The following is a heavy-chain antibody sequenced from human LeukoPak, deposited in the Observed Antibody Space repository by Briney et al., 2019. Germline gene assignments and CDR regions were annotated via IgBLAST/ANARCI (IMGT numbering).Heavy chain of an antibody. CDR3: AKDTMIVVAPPFGY. J-gene: IGHJ4*02. CDR2: ISGSGGST. V-gene: IGHV3-23*01. CDR1: GFTFSSYA. D-gene: IGHD3-22*01. Sequence: GGLRLSCAASGFTFSSYAMSWVRQAPGKGLEWVSAISGSGGSTYYADSVKGRFTISRDNSKNTLYLQMNSLRAEDTAVYYCAKDTMIVVAPPFGYWGQGTLVTVSS.